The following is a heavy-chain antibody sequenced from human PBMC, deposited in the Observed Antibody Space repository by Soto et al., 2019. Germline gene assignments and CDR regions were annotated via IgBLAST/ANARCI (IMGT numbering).Heavy chain of an antibody. D-gene: IGHD1-1*01. Sequence: EVQLLESGGGLVQPRGSLRLSCAASGFTFSTYAMNWVRQAPGNGLEWVSAISRSGGSIHYADSVKGRFTISRENSKNTLYLQMNNQRDEETAVYLCVKGYWKGDVWGQGTTVTVSS. CDR3: VKGYWKGDV. CDR2: ISRSGGSI. V-gene: IGHV3-23*01. J-gene: IGHJ6*02. CDR1: GFTFSTYA.